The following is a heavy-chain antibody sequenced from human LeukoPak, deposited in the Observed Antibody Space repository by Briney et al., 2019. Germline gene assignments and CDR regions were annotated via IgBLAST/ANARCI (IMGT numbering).Heavy chain of an antibody. Sequence: PGRSLRLSCTASGFTFGDYAMSWVRQAPGKGLEWVGFIRSKAYGGTTEYAASVKGRFTISKDDSKSIAYLQMNSLKTEDTAVYYCTRIAAAGKGFYWFDPWGQGTLVTVSS. CDR1: GFTFGDYA. CDR3: TRIAAAGKGFYWFDP. D-gene: IGHD6-13*01. V-gene: IGHV3-49*04. CDR2: IRSKAYGGTT. J-gene: IGHJ5*02.